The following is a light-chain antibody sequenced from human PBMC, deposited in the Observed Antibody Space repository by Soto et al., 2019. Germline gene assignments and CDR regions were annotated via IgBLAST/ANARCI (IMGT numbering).Light chain of an antibody. CDR1: QGVLYSSNNKNY. Sequence: DIVMTESPDSLAVSLGERSAIDSASRQGVLYSSNNKNYLAWYQQKPGQPPKLLFYWASTRESGVPDRFSGSGSGTEFTLTISRLEPEDFAVYYCQHFGDSRTFGQGTKVDIK. V-gene: IGKV4-1*01. CDR2: WAS. CDR3: QHFGDSRT. J-gene: IGKJ1*01.